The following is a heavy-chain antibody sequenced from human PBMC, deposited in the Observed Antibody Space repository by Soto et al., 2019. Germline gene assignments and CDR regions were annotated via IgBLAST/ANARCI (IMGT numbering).Heavy chain of an antibody. D-gene: IGHD2-15*01. CDR3: AKDYRVGIYYYYGMDV. CDR1: GFTFSSYA. CDR2: ISGSGGST. V-gene: IGHV3-23*01. J-gene: IGHJ6*02. Sequence: QPGGSLRLSCAASGFTFSSYAMSWVRQAPGKGLEWVSAISGSGGSTYYADSVKGRFTISRDNSKNTLYLQMNSLRAEDAAVYYCAKDYRVGIYYYYGMDVWGQGTTVTVSS.